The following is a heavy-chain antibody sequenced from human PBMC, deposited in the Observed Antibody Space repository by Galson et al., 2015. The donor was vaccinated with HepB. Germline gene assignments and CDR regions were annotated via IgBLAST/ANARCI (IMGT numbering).Heavy chain of an antibody. V-gene: IGHV1-69*10. CDR3: ATGHRTTGYSFGSVFDY. Sequence: SVKVSCKASGGTFSSYGLSWVRQASGQGLEWMGGIIPIPNIAKYAQKFQGRVTITADKSTSTAYMELSSLRSDDSAVYYCATGHRTTGYSFGSVFDYWGQGTLVTVSS. CDR1: GGTFSSYG. J-gene: IGHJ4*02. D-gene: IGHD5-18*01. CDR2: IIPIPNIA.